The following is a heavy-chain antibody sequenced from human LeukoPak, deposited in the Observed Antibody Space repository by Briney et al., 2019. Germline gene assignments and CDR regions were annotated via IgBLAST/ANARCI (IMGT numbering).Heavy chain of an antibody. J-gene: IGHJ6*04. V-gene: IGHV3-23*01. CDR1: GFTFSSYA. D-gene: IGHD4-11*01. CDR3: AKDITTTPLGSMDV. Sequence: GGSLRLSCAGSGFTFSSYAMSWVRQAPGKGLEWVSAISGSGGSTYYADSVKGRFTISRDNSKNTLYLQMNSLRAEDTAVYYCAKDITTTPLGSMDVWGKGTTVTVSS. CDR2: ISGSGGST.